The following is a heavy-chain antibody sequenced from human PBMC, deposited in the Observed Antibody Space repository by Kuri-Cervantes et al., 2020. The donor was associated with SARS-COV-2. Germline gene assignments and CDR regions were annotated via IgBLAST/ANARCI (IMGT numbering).Heavy chain of an antibody. CDR3: AREGDYSDFRRPNYYYYYMDV. CDR2: ISAYNGYT. D-gene: IGHD4-11*01. CDR1: GYTFTNYG. Sequence: ASVKVSCKAPGYTFTNYGITWVRQAPGQGLEWMGWISAYNGYTSYAQKLQGRVTMTTDTSTTTAYMELRSLRSDDTAVYYCAREGDYSDFRRPNYYYYYMDVWGKGTTVTVSS. J-gene: IGHJ6*03. V-gene: IGHV1-18*01.